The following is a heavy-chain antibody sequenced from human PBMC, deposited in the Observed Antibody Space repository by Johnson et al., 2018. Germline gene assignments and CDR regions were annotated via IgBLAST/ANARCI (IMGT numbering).Heavy chain of an antibody. J-gene: IGHJ3*02. Sequence: QWVRQARGQRLEWIGWIVVGSGNTNYAQKFQERVTITRDMSTSTAYMELSSLRSEDTAVYYCAADRNYYDSSGYLESDAFDIWGQGTMVTVSS. CDR2: IVVGSGNT. V-gene: IGHV1-58*01. D-gene: IGHD3-22*01. CDR3: AADRNYYDSSGYLESDAFDI.